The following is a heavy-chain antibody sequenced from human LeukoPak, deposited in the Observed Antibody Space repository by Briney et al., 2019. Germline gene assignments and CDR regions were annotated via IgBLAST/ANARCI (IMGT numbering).Heavy chain of an antibody. CDR1: GFTFSSYA. V-gene: IGHV3-30*01. J-gene: IGHJ4*02. Sequence: PGGSLRLSCAASGFTFSSYAMHWVRQAPGKGLEWVAVISYDGSNKYYADSVKGRFTISRDNSKNTLYLQMNSLRAEDTAVYYCARDARYCSSASCYDRKPGPYYFDYWGQGTLVTVSS. CDR2: ISYDGSNK. CDR3: ARDARYCSSASCYDRKPGPYYFDY. D-gene: IGHD2-2*01.